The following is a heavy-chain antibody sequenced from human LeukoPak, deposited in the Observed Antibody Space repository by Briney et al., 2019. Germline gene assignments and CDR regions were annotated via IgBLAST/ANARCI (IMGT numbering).Heavy chain of an antibody. D-gene: IGHD5-18*01. V-gene: IGHV3-23*01. CDR2: ISGSGGST. CDR3: AKDTRYSYGLGYFDY. CDR1: GFTFSSYA. Sequence: GGSLRLSCAASGFTFSSYAMSWVRQAPGKGLEWVSAISGSGGSTYYADSVKGRFTISRDNSKNTLYLQMNSLRAGDTAVYYCAKDTRYSYGLGYFDYWGQGTLVTVSS. J-gene: IGHJ4*02.